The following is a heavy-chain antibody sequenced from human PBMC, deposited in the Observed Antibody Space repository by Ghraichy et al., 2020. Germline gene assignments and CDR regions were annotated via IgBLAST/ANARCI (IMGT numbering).Heavy chain of an antibody. V-gene: IGHV1-46*01. D-gene: IGHD1-1*01. CDR2: INPSGGST. CDR1: GYTFTSYY. CDR3: ARDLELDYYGMDV. J-gene: IGHJ6*02. Sequence: AAVKVSCKASGYTFTSYYMHWVRQAPGQGLEWMGIINPSGGSTSYAQKFQGRVTMTRDTSTSTVYMELSSLRSEDTAVYYCARDLELDYYGMDVWGQGTTVTVSS.